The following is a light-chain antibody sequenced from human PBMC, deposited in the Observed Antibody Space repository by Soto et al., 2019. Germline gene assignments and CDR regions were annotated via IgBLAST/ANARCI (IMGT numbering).Light chain of an antibody. CDR2: LGS. CDR3: MQTLQTPFT. CDR1: QSLLNSNGFNY. Sequence: DIVMTQSPLSLPVTPGEPASISCRSSQSLLNSNGFNYLDWYLQKPGQSPQLLIYLGSYRASGVPDWFSGSGSGTAFTLTISRVEAEDVGFYYCMQTLQTPFTFGPGTKAEI. J-gene: IGKJ3*01. V-gene: IGKV2-28*01.